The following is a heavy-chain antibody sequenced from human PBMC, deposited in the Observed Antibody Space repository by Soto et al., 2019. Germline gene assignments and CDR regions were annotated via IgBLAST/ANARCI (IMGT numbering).Heavy chain of an antibody. CDR1: GFTFSSYA. V-gene: IGHV3-23*01. Sequence: EVQLLESGGDVVRPGGSLRLSCAASGFTFSSYAMGWVRQAPGKGLEWVAGVSRACTYTFYADSVRGRFSISRDDSRDTVDLYMNALRGDDTSVYFCVKYTVTEDVGESWGQGTLVSVSS. CDR2: VSRACTYT. D-gene: IGHD3-16*01. J-gene: IGHJ5*02. CDR3: VKYTVTEDVGES.